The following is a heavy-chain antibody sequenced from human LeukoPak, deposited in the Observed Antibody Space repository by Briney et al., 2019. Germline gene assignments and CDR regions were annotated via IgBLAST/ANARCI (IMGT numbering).Heavy chain of an antibody. CDR3: ARSPGEVVNPEYAFDI. D-gene: IGHD3-10*01. Sequence: SGGSLRLSCAASGFTFSSYAMHWVRQAPGKGLEYVSAISSNGGSTYYANSVKGRFTISRDNSKHTLYLQMGSLRAEDMAVYYCARSPGEVVNPEYAFDIWGQGTLVTVSS. V-gene: IGHV3-64*01. J-gene: IGHJ3*02. CDR1: GFTFSSYA. CDR2: ISSNGGST.